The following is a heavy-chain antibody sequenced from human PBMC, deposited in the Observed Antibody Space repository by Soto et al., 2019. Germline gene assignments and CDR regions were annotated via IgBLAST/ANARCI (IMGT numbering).Heavy chain of an antibody. CDR2: INPANGEA. D-gene: IGHD5-12*01. CDR3: ARGPSSGCFDS. CDR1: RYAFTTLF. V-gene: IGHV1-3*01. J-gene: IGHJ4*02. Sequence: QVQLVQSGAEVKKPGASVKVSCKTSRYAFTTLFLHWMRQAPGQRLEWMGWINPANGEALRSKKFLGILSITRDTSATTAYMDLTTLTTEDTAVYYCARGPSSGCFDSWGQGTLITVSS.